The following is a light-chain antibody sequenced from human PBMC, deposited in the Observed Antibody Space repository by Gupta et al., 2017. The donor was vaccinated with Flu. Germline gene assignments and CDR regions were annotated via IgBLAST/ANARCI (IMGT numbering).Light chain of an antibody. CDR2: DAS. J-gene: IGKJ4*01. CDR3: QQYGTSPL. V-gene: IGKV3-20*01. CDR1: QSVSSTY. Sequence: EIVLTQSPGTLSLSPGERATLSCRASQSVSSTYLAWYLHKPGQPPRLLIYDASTRATGIPDRFSGSGSGXDFTLTXSRLEPEDFAVYYCQQYGTSPLFGXGTKVEI.